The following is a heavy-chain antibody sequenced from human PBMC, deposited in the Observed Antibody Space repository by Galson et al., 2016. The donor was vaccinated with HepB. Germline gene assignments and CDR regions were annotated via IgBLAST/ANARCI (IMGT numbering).Heavy chain of an antibody. V-gene: IGHV3-30*03. CDR1: GFSFSNSG. Sequence: SLRLSCAASGFSFSNSGMSWVRQAPGKGLEWVAVISYDGSSKYYADSVKGRFTISRDNSKNTLYVQMNSLNSEDTAVYYCARVSVVRRYFDLWGRGTLVTVPS. J-gene: IGHJ2*01. CDR3: ARVSVVRRYFDL. CDR2: ISYDGSSK. D-gene: IGHD3-22*01.